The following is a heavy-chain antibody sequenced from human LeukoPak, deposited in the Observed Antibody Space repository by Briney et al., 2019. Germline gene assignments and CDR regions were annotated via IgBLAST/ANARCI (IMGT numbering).Heavy chain of an antibody. Sequence: SGPTLVKPTQTLTLTCTLSGFSLSTSGLGVGWLRQPPGKALEWLALFYWDDDKRYSPSLKSRLTITKDTSKNQVVVTMTNMDPVDTATYYCATFGDHFDYWGQGTLVTVSS. CDR2: FYWDDDK. V-gene: IGHV2-5*02. CDR3: ATFGDHFDY. D-gene: IGHD3-10*01. CDR1: GFSLSTSGLG. J-gene: IGHJ4*02.